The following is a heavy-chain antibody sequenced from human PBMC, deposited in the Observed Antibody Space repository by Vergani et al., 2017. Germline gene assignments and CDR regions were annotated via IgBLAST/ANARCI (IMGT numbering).Heavy chain of an antibody. V-gene: IGHV1-69*14. CDR1: GGTFNIYS. D-gene: IGHD4-17*01. CDR3: ATPQTVTTGGMEV. CDR2: ITPFFPTG. Sequence: QVHLVQSGAEVKKPGSSVKVSCKASGGTFNIYSVSWVRQAPGQGLEWMGGITPFFPTGHFAQKFQGRVTITADKSATTVYMELTNLKSEDTAVYYCATPQTVTTGGMEVWGQGTTVIVSS. J-gene: IGHJ6*02.